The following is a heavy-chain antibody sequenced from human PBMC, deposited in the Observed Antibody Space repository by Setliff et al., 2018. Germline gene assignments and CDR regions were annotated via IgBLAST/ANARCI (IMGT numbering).Heavy chain of an antibody. J-gene: IGHJ6*02. CDR2: IKQDGSEK. Sequence: GGSLRLSCAASGFTFSRYWMSWVRQAPGKGLEWVANIKQDGSEKYYVDSVKGRFTISRDNSKNTLYLQMNSLRAEDTAVYYCAKVEVTAGYGMDVWGQGTTVTVSS. CDR1: GFTFSRYW. CDR3: AKVEVTAGYGMDV. V-gene: IGHV3-7*01. D-gene: IGHD2-21*02.